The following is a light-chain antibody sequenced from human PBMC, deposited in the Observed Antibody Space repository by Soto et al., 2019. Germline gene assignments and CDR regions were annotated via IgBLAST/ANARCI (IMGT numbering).Light chain of an antibody. CDR2: ANN. J-gene: IGLJ2*01. V-gene: IGLV1-40*01. Sequence: QSVLTQPPSVSGAPGQRVTISCTGSSSNIGARYDVHWYQQFPGTAPKLLIYANNNRPSGVPDRFSGSKSGSSASLAITGLQAEDEADYYCQSYDSSLSGSVFGGGTKVTVL. CDR1: SSNIGARYD. CDR3: QSYDSSLSGSV.